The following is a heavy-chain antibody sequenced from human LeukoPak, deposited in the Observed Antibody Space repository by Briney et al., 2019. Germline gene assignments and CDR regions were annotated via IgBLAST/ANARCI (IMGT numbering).Heavy chain of an antibody. D-gene: IGHD3-22*01. V-gene: IGHV3-23*01. CDR3: AKHYDSSGPTRGFDY. Sequence: GGSLRLSCAASGFTFSSYAMSWVRQAPGKGLEWVPAISGSGTRAYYADSVKGRFTISRDNSKNTLYLQMNSLRAEDAAVYYCAKHYDSSGPTRGFDYWGQGTLVTVSS. CDR1: GFTFSSYA. CDR2: ISGSGTRA. J-gene: IGHJ4*02.